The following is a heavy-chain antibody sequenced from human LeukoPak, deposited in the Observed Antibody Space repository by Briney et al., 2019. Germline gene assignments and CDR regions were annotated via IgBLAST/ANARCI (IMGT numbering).Heavy chain of an antibody. CDR2: IYYSGST. J-gene: IGHJ5*02. V-gene: IGHV4-31*03. CDR3: ARGRSTTMIVVVITTRGFDP. D-gene: IGHD3-22*01. CDR1: GGSISSGGYY. Sequence: SQTLSLTCTVSGGSISSGGYYWSWIRQHPGKGLEWIGYIYYSGSTNYNPSLKSRVTISVDTSKNQFSLKLSSVTAADTAVYYCARGRSTTMIVVVITTRGFDPWGQGTLVTVSS.